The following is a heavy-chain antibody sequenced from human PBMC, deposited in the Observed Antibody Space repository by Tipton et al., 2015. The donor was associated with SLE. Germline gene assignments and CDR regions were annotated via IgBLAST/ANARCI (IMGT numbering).Heavy chain of an antibody. CDR1: NFDVSASYY. CDR2: VYRDGRT. J-gene: IGHJ4*02. V-gene: IGHV4-38-2*01. D-gene: IGHD6-19*01. Sequence: TLSLTCSVSNFDVSASYYWGWVRQTPEHGLAWLGSVYRDGRTFYNPSLNSRLTLSIDTSKNQFSLRLESSTAADTAMYYCARLVGGWHYFDYWGQGMLVSVSS. CDR3: ARLVGGWHYFDY.